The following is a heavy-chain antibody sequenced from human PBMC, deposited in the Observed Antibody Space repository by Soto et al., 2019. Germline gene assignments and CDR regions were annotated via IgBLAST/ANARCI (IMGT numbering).Heavy chain of an antibody. J-gene: IGHJ4*02. D-gene: IGHD6-13*01. CDR1: GVSISSGGYY. CDR3: ARVAKQMD. Sequence: TLSLTCTVSGVSISSGGYYWIWIRQHPGKGLEWIGYIYYSGSTYYNPALKSLVTISVDTSKNQFSLKLSSVTAADTAVYYCARVAKQMDWGQGTLVTVSS. CDR2: IYYSGST. V-gene: IGHV4-31*01.